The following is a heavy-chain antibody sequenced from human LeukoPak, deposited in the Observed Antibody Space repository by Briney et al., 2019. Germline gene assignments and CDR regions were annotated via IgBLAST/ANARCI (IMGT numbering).Heavy chain of an antibody. V-gene: IGHV1-2*06. J-gene: IGHJ4*02. Sequence: ASVKVSCKASGYTFTCYYMHWVRQAPGQGREWMGRINPNSGGTNYAQKFQGRVTMTRDTSISTAYMELSRLRSDDTAVYYCAQGIAVAGDGYDYWGQGTLVTVSA. CDR1: GYTFTCYY. CDR2: INPNSGGT. CDR3: AQGIAVAGDGYDY. D-gene: IGHD6-19*01.